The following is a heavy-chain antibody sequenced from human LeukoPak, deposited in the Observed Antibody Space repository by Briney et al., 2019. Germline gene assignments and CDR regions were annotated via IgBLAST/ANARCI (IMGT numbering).Heavy chain of an antibody. CDR1: GYTFTSYD. CDR3: ARGSYYYDSSGYFAFDI. Sequence: GASVKVSCKASGYTFTSYDINWVRQAPGQGLEWMGWISAYNGNTNYAQKLQGRVTMTTDTSTSTAYMELRSLRSDDTAVYYCARGSYYYDSSGYFAFDIWGQGTMVTVSS. V-gene: IGHV1-18*01. J-gene: IGHJ3*02. CDR2: ISAYNGNT. D-gene: IGHD3-22*01.